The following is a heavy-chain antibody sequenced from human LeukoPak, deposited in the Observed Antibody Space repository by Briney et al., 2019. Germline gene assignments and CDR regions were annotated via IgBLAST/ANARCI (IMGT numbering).Heavy chain of an antibody. J-gene: IGHJ4*02. V-gene: IGHV1-18*01. Sequence: ASVKVSCKASGYAFTSYGISWVRQAPGQGLEWMGWISAYNGNTNYAQKLQGRVTMTTDTSTSTAYMELRSLRSDDTAVYYCARDGTIFGVVTRFGYWGQGTLVTVSS. D-gene: IGHD3-3*01. CDR3: ARDGTIFGVVTRFGY. CDR2: ISAYNGNT. CDR1: GYAFTSYG.